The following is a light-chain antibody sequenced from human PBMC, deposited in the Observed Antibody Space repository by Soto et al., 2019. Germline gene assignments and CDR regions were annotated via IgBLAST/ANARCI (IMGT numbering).Light chain of an antibody. J-gene: IGKJ1*01. V-gene: IGKV4-1*01. CDR2: WAS. Sequence: DIIITQSPESLAVSLGERATINCKSSQSLLYRSKNKDYLAWYQQKPGQPPRLLIYWASTRESGVSDRFSGSGSGTDFTLTVTSMQAEDVAVYYCQQYINTPWTFGQGTKVEIK. CDR3: QQYINTPWT. CDR1: QSLLYRSKNKDY.